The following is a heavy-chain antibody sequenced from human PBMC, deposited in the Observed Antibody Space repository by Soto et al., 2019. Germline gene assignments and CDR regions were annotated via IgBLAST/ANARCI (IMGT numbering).Heavy chain of an antibody. CDR2: ITSGGGST. V-gene: IGHV3-23*01. CDR1: GLTFSSYA. D-gene: IGHD3-9*01. Sequence: EVQLLESGGGLVQPGGSLRLSCAASGLTFSSYAMSWVRQAPGKGLEWVSGITSGGGSTYYADSVKGRFTVSRDKSKNTLFLQMNSLRAEDTALYYCAKIPPALDWSDITGYQWYFDLWGRGTLVTVSS. CDR3: AKIPPALDWSDITGYQWYFDL. J-gene: IGHJ2*01.